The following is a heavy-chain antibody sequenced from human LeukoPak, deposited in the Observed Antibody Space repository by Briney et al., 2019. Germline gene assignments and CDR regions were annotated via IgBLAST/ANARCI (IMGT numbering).Heavy chain of an antibody. J-gene: IGHJ4*02. D-gene: IGHD3-10*01. CDR2: IYYTGSA. V-gene: IGHV4-61*01. Sequence: SETLSLTCTVSSGSVSNGNYYWSWLRQPPGKALEWIGYIYYTGSAYYNPSLGGRVTLSVDTSKNQFSVKLSSVTAADTAVYYCARSQNYYGSGDYWGQGTLVTVSS. CDR1: SGSVSNGNYY. CDR3: ARSQNYYGSGDY.